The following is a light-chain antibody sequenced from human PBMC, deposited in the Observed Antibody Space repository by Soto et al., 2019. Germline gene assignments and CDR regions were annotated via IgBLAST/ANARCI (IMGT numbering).Light chain of an antibody. Sequence: DIQMTQSPSSLSASVGDRVTITCRASQGISNYLAWYQQKPGKVPKLLIYTASTLQSGVPSRFSSSESGTHFTLTISSLQPEDVATYYCQTYNNAPWTFGQGNKVEFK. CDR3: QTYNNAPWT. V-gene: IGKV1-27*01. CDR1: QGISNY. J-gene: IGKJ1*01. CDR2: TAS.